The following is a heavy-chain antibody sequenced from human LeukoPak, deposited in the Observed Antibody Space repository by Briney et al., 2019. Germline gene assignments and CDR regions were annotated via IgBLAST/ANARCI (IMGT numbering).Heavy chain of an antibody. D-gene: IGHD6-13*01. CDR2: INHSGST. CDR3: ARDRGVYSRTLED. Sequence: SETLSLTCAVYGGSFSGYYWSWIRQPPGKGLEWIGEINHSGSTNYNPSLKSRVTISVDTSKNQFSLKLSSVTAADTAVYYCARDRGVYSRTLEDWGQGTLVTVSS. CDR1: GGSFSGYY. J-gene: IGHJ4*02. V-gene: IGHV4-34*01.